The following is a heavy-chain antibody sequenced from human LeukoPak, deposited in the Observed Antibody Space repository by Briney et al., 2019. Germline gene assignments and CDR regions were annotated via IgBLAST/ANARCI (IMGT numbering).Heavy chain of an antibody. CDR1: GFTFSSCW. CDR3: ARWAGGFDY. V-gene: IGHV3-7*04. D-gene: IGHD1-26*01. Sequence: GGSLRLSCAASGFTFSSCWMSWVRQAPGKGLEWVANVNKDGSDKYYVDSVKGRFTISRDNAKNSLYLQMNSLRAEDTAVYYCARWAGGFDYWGQGTLVTVSS. CDR2: VNKDGSDK. J-gene: IGHJ4*02.